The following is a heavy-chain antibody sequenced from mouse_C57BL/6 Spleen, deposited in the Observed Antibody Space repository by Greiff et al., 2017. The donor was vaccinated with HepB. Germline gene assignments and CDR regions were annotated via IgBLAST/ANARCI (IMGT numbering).Heavy chain of an antibody. J-gene: IGHJ4*01. V-gene: IGHV1-53*01. Sequence: QVQLQQPGTELVKPGASVKLSCKASGYTFTSYWMHWVKQRPGQGLEWIGNINPSNGGTNYNEKFQSKATLTVDKSSSTAYMQLSSLTSEDSAVYYWARSAYYYCSSYVKAMDYWGQGTSVTVSS. CDR1: GYTFTSYW. CDR3: ARSAYYYCSSYVKAMDY. CDR2: INPSNGGT. D-gene: IGHD1-1*01.